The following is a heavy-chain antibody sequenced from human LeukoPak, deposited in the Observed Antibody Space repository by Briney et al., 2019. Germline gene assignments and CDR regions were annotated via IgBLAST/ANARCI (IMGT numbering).Heavy chain of an antibody. CDR2: IDSSSSYI. CDR1: GFTFNAYA. D-gene: IGHD1-7*01. V-gene: IGHV3-21*04. J-gene: IGHJ3*02. CDR3: IKDLRLDLHLDTFDI. Sequence: GSLRLSCEVSGFTFNAYAINWVRQAPGDGLGWVPSIDSSSSYIYYADSLRGRFTISRDNAKNSLYLQMNSLTPEDTALYYCIKDLRLDLHLDTFDIWGQGTMVTVSS.